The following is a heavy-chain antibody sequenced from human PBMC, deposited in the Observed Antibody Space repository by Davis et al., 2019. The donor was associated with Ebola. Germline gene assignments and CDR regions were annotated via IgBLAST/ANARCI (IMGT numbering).Heavy chain of an antibody. Sequence: GESLKISCAASGFIFSDYWMNWVRQTPGKGLVWVSRITNDGTRTSYADSVQGRFTISRDDSKNIVYLQLNNLRADDTAVYYCATQNGGYSVPFDYWGQGTLVTVSS. CDR2: ITNDGTRT. CDR3: ATQNGGYSVPFDY. J-gene: IGHJ4*02. V-gene: IGHV3-74*01. CDR1: GFIFSDYW. D-gene: IGHD3-22*01.